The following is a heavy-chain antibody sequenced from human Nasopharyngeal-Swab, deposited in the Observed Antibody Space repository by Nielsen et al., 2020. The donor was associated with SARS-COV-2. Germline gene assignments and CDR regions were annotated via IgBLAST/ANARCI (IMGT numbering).Heavy chain of an antibody. CDR2: IKQDGSET. CDR1: GFNFRRDW. Sequence: GESLKISCADSGFNFRRDWMSWVRQAPGKGLEWVANIKQDGSETYYVDSVKGRFTISRDNAKNSLYLQMNSLRAEDTAVYYCARDLGHSGYDLYDYWGQGTLVTVSS. CDR3: ARDLGHSGYDLYDY. D-gene: IGHD5-12*01. V-gene: IGHV3-7*03. J-gene: IGHJ4*02.